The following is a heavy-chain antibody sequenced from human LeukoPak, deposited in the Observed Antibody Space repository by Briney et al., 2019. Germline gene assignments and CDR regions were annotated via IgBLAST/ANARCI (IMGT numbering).Heavy chain of an antibody. V-gene: IGHV1-46*01. Sequence: ASVKVSCKASGYSFTCYYMQWVRQAPGQGLEWMGIINPIGGSTTYAQNFRGRVTMTRDTSTSTVYMDLTSLRSEDTAVYYCARGYYDFPFWGQGTLVTVSS. CDR1: GYSFTCYY. J-gene: IGHJ4*02. D-gene: IGHD3-3*01. CDR3: ARGYYDFPF. CDR2: INPIGGST.